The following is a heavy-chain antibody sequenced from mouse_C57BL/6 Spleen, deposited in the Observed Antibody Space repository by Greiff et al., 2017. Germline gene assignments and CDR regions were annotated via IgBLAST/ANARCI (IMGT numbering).Heavy chain of an antibody. J-gene: IGHJ3*01. CDR1: GYSFTSYW. CDR2: IDPSDSYT. Sequence: SGPELVKPGASVKISCKASGYSFTSYWMHWVKQRPGQGLEWIGEIDPSDSYTNYNQKFKGKSTLTVDKSSSTAYMQLSSLTSEDSAVYYCARRLLDGAFAYWGQGTLVTVSA. D-gene: IGHD1-2*01. V-gene: IGHV1-69*01. CDR3: ARRLLDGAFAY.